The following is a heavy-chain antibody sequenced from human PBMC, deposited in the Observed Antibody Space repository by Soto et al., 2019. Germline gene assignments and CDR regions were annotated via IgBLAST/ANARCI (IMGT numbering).Heavy chain of an antibody. CDR3: ASTYYDSSGYYFPFDY. D-gene: IGHD3-22*01. CDR2: IYYSGST. CDR1: GGSISSGDYY. V-gene: IGHV4-30-4*01. Sequence: PSETLSLTCPVSGGSISSGDYYWSWIRQPPGKGLEWIGYIYYSGSTYYNPSLKSRVTISVDTSKNQFSLKLSSVTAADTAVYYCASTYYDSSGYYFPFDYWGQGTLVTVSS. J-gene: IGHJ4*02.